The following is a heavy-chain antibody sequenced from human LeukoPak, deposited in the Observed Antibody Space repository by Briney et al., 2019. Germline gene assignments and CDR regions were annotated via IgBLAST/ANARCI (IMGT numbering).Heavy chain of an antibody. Sequence: PSGGSLRLSCTVSGFTLSSYEMSWIRQAPGKGLEWVSSIDYDGGSGHYADSVKGRFTISRDNSNNTLFLHLNSLRGEDTAVYYCTRNSGWYGLSWGQGTLVTVSS. CDR1: GFTLSSYE. J-gene: IGHJ4*02. CDR2: IDYDGGSG. D-gene: IGHD6-19*01. V-gene: IGHV3-23*01. CDR3: TRNSGWYGLS.